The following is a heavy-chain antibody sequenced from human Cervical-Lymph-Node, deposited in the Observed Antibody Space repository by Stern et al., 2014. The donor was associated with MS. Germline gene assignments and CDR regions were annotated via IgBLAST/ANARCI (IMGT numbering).Heavy chain of an antibody. CDR2: VKQDGSEK. D-gene: IGHD5-12*01. CDR1: GFTFSDYY. J-gene: IGHJ4*02. Sequence: EVQLVESGGGLVQPGGSLRLSCTASGFTFSDYYMSWVRQAPGKGLEWVANVKQDGSEKYYLDSVEGRFTISRDNARNSVYLQMNSLRADDTAVYYCARAPGYGFHCRGQGTLVTVSS. CDR3: ARAPGYGFHC. V-gene: IGHV3-7*01.